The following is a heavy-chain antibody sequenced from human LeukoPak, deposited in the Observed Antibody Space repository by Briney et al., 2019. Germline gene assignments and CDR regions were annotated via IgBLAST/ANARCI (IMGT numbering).Heavy chain of an antibody. J-gene: IGHJ4*02. V-gene: IGHV1-2*02. CDR2: INPNSGGT. CDR1: GYTFTGYY. Sequence: ASVKVSCKASGYTFTGYYMHWVRQAPGQGLEWMGWINPNSGGTNYAQKFQGRVTMTRDTSISTAYMELSRLRSDDTAVYYCARLRRGSLAPFNFDYWGQGTLVTVSS. D-gene: IGHD1-26*01. CDR3: ARLRRGSLAPFNFDY.